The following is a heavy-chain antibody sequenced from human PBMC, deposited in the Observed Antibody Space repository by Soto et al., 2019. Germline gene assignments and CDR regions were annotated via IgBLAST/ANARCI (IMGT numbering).Heavy chain of an antibody. Sequence: QVQLVQSGGEVKKPGASAKGSCKASAYTFTNYGISWVRQAPGQGREWMGWSSAYNGNINYAQKFRCRVTMTTDTSTSSAYLEVRSVRSDDTAVYYCARSGSSWNLREFDSWGQGTLVTVSS. CDR2: SSAYNGNI. D-gene: IGHD6-13*01. V-gene: IGHV1-18*01. CDR1: AYTFTNYG. CDR3: ARSGSSWNLREFDS. J-gene: IGHJ4*02.